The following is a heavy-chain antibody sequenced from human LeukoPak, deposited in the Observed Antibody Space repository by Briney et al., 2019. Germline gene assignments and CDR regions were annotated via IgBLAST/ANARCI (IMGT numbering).Heavy chain of an antibody. CDR2: INTSTGNP. Sequence: ASVKVSCKASGYTFTSYAMNWVRQAPGQGLEWMGWINTSTGNPTYAQGFTGRFVFSLDTSVSTAYLQISSLKAEDTAVYYCASPYDYSYYYGMDVWGQGTTVTVSS. D-gene: IGHD4-11*01. J-gene: IGHJ6*02. CDR3: ASPYDYSYYYGMDV. V-gene: IGHV7-4-1*02. CDR1: GYTFTSYA.